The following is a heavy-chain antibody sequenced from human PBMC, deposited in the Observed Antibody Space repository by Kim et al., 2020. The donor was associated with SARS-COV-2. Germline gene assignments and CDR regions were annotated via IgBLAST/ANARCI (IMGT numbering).Heavy chain of an antibody. V-gene: IGHV1-69*04. CDR3: ARERSTIRDCMDV. D-gene: IGHD1-1*01. Sequence: SVKVSCKSSGNTFDNDAFSWVRQAPGQGLEWMGRVIPIIDKSKYAQKFQGRVTIVADRSTSTIYMELSSLRSDDTAFYYCARERSTIRDCMDVWGKGTT. J-gene: IGHJ6*03. CDR2: VIPIIDKS. CDR1: GNTFDNDA.